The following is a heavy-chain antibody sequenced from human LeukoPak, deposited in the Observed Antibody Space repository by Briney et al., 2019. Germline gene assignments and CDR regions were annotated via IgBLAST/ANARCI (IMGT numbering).Heavy chain of an antibody. D-gene: IGHD3-16*02. CDR2: LYYSGST. Sequence: SETLSLTCTVSGGSIRSYYWSWIRQPPGKGLEWIGYLYYSGSTNYNPSLKSRVTISVDTPKNQFSLKLSSVTAADTAVYYCARLSHYYYYYYMDVWGKGTTVTVSS. CDR1: GGSIRSYY. J-gene: IGHJ6*03. V-gene: IGHV4-59*01. CDR3: ARLSHYYYYYYMDV.